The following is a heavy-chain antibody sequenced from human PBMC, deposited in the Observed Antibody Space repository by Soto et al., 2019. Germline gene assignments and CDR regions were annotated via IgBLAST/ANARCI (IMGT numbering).Heavy chain of an antibody. Sequence: HVQLQESGPGLVKPSGTLSLTCAVSGASISSTNWWSWVRQAPGEGPEWIGEIYHSGATNYNPSLKSRVIISMDTSKNQLSMRLDSVTAADTAVYFCARHIAVPTTRGFDYWGQGTLVTVSS. V-gene: IGHV4-4*02. CDR2: IYHSGAT. J-gene: IGHJ4*02. CDR3: ARHIAVPTTRGFDY. CDR1: GASISSTNW. D-gene: IGHD2-15*01.